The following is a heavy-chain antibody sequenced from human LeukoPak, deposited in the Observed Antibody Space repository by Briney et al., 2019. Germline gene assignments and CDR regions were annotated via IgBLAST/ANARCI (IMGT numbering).Heavy chain of an antibody. CDR3: ARETGYYDSPDY. J-gene: IGHJ4*02. CDR1: GYTFTSYY. CDR2: INPSGGST. V-gene: IGHV1-46*01. Sequence: RAPVKVSCKASGYTFTSYYMHWVRQAPGQGLEWMGIINPSGGSTSYAQKFQGRVTMTRDTSTSTVYMELGSLRSEDTAVYYCARETGYYDSPDYWGQGTLVTVSS. D-gene: IGHD3-22*01.